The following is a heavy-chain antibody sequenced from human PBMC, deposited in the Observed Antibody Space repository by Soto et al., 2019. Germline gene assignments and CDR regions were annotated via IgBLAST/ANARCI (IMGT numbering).Heavy chain of an antibody. CDR3: ARARRYDFWSGPEYNWFDP. V-gene: IGHV1-69*13. J-gene: IGHJ5*02. D-gene: IGHD3-3*01. Sequence: SGKGSCKASGGTFSSYAIRWGRQAPGQGLEWMGGIIAICGTANYAQQFQGRVTITADESTRTAYMELSSMRSQDTAVYDCARARRYDFWSGPEYNWFDPGGQGTLVTVPS. CDR2: IIAICGTA. CDR1: GGTFSSYA.